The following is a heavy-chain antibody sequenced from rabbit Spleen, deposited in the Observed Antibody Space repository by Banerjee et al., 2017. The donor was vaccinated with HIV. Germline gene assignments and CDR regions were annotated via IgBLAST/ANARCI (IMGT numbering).Heavy chain of an antibody. CDR2: IYGGVGDNP. CDR3: ARDPDGADYGWAIGL. J-gene: IGHJ4*01. V-gene: IGHV1S45*01. D-gene: IGHD6-1*01. Sequence: QEQLEESGGGLVKPEGSLTLTCKASGFSFSYTAVMCWVRQAPGKGLEWIACIYGGVGDNPYDASWAKGRFTISKTSSTTVTLQMTSLTVADTATYFCARDPDGADYGWAIGLLVPGPLVTVS. CDR1: GFSFSYTAV.